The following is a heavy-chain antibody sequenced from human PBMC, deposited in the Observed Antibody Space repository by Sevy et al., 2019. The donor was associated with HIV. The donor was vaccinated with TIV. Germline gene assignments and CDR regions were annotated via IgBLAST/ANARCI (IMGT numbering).Heavy chain of an antibody. CDR3: ARVWDYDFWSGYWDY. CDR1: GFTFSSYA. J-gene: IGHJ4*02. Sequence: GGSLRLSCAASGFTFSSYAMHWVRQAPGKGLEWVAVISYDGGNKYYADSVKGRFTISRDNSKNTLYLQMNSLRAEDTAEYYCARVWDYDFWSGYWDYWGQGTLVTVSS. CDR2: ISYDGGNK. V-gene: IGHV3-30-3*01. D-gene: IGHD3-3*01.